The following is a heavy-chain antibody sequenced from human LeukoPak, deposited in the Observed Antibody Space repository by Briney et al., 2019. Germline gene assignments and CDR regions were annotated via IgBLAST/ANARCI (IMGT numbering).Heavy chain of an antibody. Sequence: SETLSLTCAVYGGSFSGYYWSWIRQPPGKGLEWIGEIYHSGSTNYNPSLKSRVTISVDKSKNQFSLKLSSVTAADTAVYYCASRAYYFDYWGQGTLVTVSS. V-gene: IGHV4-34*01. CDR3: ASRAYYFDY. CDR1: GGSFSGYY. CDR2: IYHSGST. J-gene: IGHJ4*02.